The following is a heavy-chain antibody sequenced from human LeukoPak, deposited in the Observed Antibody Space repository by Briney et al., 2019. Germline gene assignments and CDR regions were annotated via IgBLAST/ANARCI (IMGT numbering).Heavy chain of an antibody. V-gene: IGHV3-30*02. Sequence: PGGSLRLSCAASRFTFSSYGMHWVRQAPGKGLEWVAFIRYDGSNKYYADSVKGRFTISRDNSKNTLYLQMNSLRAEDTAVYYCAVPRSVSSGYHLDYWGQGTLVTVSS. D-gene: IGHD3-22*01. CDR1: RFTFSSYG. CDR3: AVPRSVSSGYHLDY. CDR2: IRYDGSNK. J-gene: IGHJ4*02.